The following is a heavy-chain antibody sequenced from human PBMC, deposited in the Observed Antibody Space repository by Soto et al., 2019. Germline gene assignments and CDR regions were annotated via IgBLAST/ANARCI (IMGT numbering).Heavy chain of an antibody. CDR3: TSRIRTTNDY. V-gene: IGHV3-15*07. Sequence: EVQLVESGGGLVKPGESLRLSCVASGFTFNTVWMNWVRQAPGKGPEWLGRVKTKAEGATTDYAAPAKGRFTILRDDSINTVYLQMTSLRIEDTALYYCTSRIRTTNDYWGQGTLVTVSS. D-gene: IGHD1-1*01. CDR1: GFTFNTVW. CDR2: VKTKAEGATT. J-gene: IGHJ4*02.